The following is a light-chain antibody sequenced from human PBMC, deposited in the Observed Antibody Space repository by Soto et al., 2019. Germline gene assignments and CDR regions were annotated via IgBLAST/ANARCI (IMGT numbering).Light chain of an antibody. CDR3: QQRSNWPIT. CDR1: QSVSSN. J-gene: IGKJ3*01. V-gene: IGKV3-11*01. Sequence: MLLTQSPATLSVSPGERATLSCRASQSVSSNLAWYQQKFGQAPRLLIYDASTEATGIPARFSGSGSGSDFTLTVTSLEPEDFAVYYCQQRSNWPITFGPGTKVDT. CDR2: DAS.